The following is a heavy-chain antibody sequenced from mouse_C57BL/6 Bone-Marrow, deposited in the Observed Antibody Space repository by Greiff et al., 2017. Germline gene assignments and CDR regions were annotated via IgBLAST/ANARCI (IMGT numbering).Heavy chain of an antibody. CDR1: GYTFTSYG. V-gene: IGHV1-81*01. D-gene: IGHD1-1*01. J-gene: IGHJ4*01. CDR3: ARTYGSYYYAMDY. CDR2: IYPRSGNT. Sequence: QVQLKESGAELARPGASVKLSCKASGYTFTSYGISWVKQRTGQGLEWIGEIYPRSGNTYYNEKFKGKATLTADKSSSTAYMELRSLTSEDSAVYFCARTYGSYYYAMDYWGQGTSVTVSS.